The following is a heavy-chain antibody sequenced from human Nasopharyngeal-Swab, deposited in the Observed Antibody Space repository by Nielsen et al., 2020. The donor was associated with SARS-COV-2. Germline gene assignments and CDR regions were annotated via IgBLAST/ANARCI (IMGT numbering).Heavy chain of an antibody. D-gene: IGHD3-22*01. CDR1: GGSFSGYY. V-gene: IGHV4-34*01. Sequence: SETLSLTCAVYGGSFSGYYWSWIRQPPGKGLEWIGEINHSGTTSYNPSLKSRVTISSDTSKNQFSLKLSSVTAADTAVYYCARGHRSISMIVAVIATAHFYFDSWGRGTLVTVTS. J-gene: IGHJ4*02. CDR2: INHSGTT. CDR3: ARGHRSISMIVAVIATAHFYFDS.